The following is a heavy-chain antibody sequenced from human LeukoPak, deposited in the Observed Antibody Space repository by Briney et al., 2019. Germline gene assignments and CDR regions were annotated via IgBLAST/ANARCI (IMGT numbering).Heavy chain of an antibody. D-gene: IGHD2-2*01. Sequence: GASVKVSCKASGYTFTSYGISWVRQAPGGGLEWMGWISAYTGNTNYAQKLQGRVTMTTDTSTSTAYMELRSLRSDDTAVYYCARDIAPGVVVVPAANDYWGQGTLVTVSS. CDR3: ARDIAPGVVVVPAANDY. CDR1: GYTFTSYG. J-gene: IGHJ4*02. CDR2: ISAYTGNT. V-gene: IGHV1-18*01.